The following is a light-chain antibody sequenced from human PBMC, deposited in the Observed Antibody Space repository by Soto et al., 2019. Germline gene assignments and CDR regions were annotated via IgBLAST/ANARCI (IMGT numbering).Light chain of an antibody. J-gene: IGLJ2*01. CDR3: QSYDGSNPRVV. V-gene: IGLV6-57*04. CDR2: DDN. Sequence: NFMLTQPHSVSESPGKTVTISCTRSSGSIASNYVRWYQQRPGSAPTTVIYDDNQRPSGVPDRFSGSIDRSSNSASLTISGLKTEDEADYYCQSYDGSNPRVVFGGGTQLTVL. CDR1: SGSIASNY.